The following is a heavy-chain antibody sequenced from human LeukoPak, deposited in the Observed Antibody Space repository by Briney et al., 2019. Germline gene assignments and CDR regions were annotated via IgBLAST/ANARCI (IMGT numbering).Heavy chain of an antibody. Sequence: LSLTCAVYGGSFSGYYWSWIRQAPGKGLEWVSYISSSGSTIYYADSVKGRFTISRDNAKNSLYLQMNSLRAEDTAVYYCARDPAVRSGSYGNDYWGQGTLVTVSS. J-gene: IGHJ4*02. D-gene: IGHD1-26*01. CDR3: ARDPAVRSGSYGNDY. V-gene: IGHV3-11*01. CDR1: GGSFSGYY. CDR2: ISSSGSTI.